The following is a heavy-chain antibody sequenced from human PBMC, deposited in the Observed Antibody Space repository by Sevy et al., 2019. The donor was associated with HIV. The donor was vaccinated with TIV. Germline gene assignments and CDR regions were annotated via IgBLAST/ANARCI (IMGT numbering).Heavy chain of an antibody. V-gene: IGHV1-2*04. CDR3: TRDRTYSSGWFGNYYYDMDV. D-gene: IGHD6-19*01. Sequence: ASVKVSCKASGYTFTGYYMHWVRPAPRQGLEWMGWINPNSGGTNYAQKFQGWVTMTRDTSITTAYMELSRLRFDDTAVYYCTRDRTYSSGWFGNYYYDMDVWGQGSTVTVSS. CDR1: GYTFTGYY. CDR2: INPNSGGT. J-gene: IGHJ6*02.